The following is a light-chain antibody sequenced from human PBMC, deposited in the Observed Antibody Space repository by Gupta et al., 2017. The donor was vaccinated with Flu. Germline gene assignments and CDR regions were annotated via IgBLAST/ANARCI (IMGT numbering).Light chain of an antibody. CDR2: GAS. CDR1: QSLSTN. J-gene: IGKJ2*01. Sequence: EIAMTQSPATLSVSPGESVTLSCRASQSLSTNLAWYQQKPGQAPRLRIYGASTRATGIPARLSGSGSGTEFTLTINSLQAEDFAVYYCQQYSNWPYTFGQGTNLEIK. CDR3: QQYSNWPYT. V-gene: IGKV3-15*01.